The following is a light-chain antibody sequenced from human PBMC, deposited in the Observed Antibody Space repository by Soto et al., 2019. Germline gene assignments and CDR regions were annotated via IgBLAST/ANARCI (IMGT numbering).Light chain of an antibody. CDR3: QHRGR. J-gene: IGKJ1*01. Sequence: EVVLTQSPVTVSLSPGERATLSCRAGQSVSNHLAWYQQKPGQAPRLLIYDASNRATGIPARFSGSGSGTDFTLTITSRESEDFAVYYCQHRGRFGQGTKVDIK. V-gene: IGKV3-11*01. CDR1: QSVSNH. CDR2: DAS.